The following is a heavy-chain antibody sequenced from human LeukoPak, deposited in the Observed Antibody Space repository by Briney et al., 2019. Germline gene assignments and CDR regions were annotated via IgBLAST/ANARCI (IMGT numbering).Heavy chain of an antibody. Sequence: GRSLRLSCAASGFTFSTYGMHWVRQAPGKGLEWVALIRYDGSNKKYADSVKGRFTISRDNSKNTLYLQMNSLRAEDTAVYYCAKLPYGSGSYEFDYWGQGTLVSVSS. V-gene: IGHV3-33*06. CDR2: IRYDGSNK. J-gene: IGHJ4*02. CDR3: AKLPYGSGSYEFDY. D-gene: IGHD3-10*01. CDR1: GFTFSTYG.